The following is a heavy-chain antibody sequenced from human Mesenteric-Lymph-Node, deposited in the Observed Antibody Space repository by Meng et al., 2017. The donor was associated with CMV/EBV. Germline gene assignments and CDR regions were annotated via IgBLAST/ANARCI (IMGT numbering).Heavy chain of an antibody. CDR1: GGSISSGGYY. CDR3: VRWAMTTGGWVYHFDY. V-gene: IGHV4-31*03. CDR2: IYYSGST. D-gene: IGHD4-17*01. J-gene: IGHJ4*02. Sequence: LRLSCTVSGGSISSGGYYWSWIRQHPGKGLEWIGYIYYSGSTYYNPSLKSRVTISVDTSKNQFSLKLSSVTAADTAVYYCVRWAMTTGGWVYHFDYWGQGTLVTVSS.